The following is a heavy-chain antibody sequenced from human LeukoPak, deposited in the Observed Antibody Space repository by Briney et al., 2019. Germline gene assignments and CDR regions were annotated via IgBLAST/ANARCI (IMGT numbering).Heavy chain of an antibody. J-gene: IGHJ4*02. CDR1: GGSISSYY. Sequence: SETLSLTCTVSGGSISSYYWNWIRQPAGKGLEWIGRIYSSGSTNYNPSLKSRVTMSVDTSKNQFSLKLSSVTAADTAVYYCAREDHTAMVDSWGQGTLVTVSS. CDR3: AREDHTAMVDS. CDR2: IYSSGST. V-gene: IGHV4-4*07. D-gene: IGHD5-18*01.